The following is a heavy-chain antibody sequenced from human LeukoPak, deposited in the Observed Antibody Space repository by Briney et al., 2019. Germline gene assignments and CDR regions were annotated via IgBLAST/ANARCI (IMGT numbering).Heavy chain of an antibody. D-gene: IGHD5-18*01. Sequence: ASVKVSCKASGYTFTSYDINWVRQATGQGLEWMGWMNPNSGNTGYAQKFQGRVTITRNTSISTAYMELSSLRSEDTAVYYCARGHVDTAMRDYYYYMDVWGKGTTVTVSS. CDR1: GYTFTSYD. CDR3: ARGHVDTAMRDYYYYMDV. J-gene: IGHJ6*03. CDR2: MNPNSGNT. V-gene: IGHV1-8*03.